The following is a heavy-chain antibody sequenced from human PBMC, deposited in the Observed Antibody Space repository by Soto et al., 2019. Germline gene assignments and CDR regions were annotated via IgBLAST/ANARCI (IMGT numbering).Heavy chain of an antibody. CDR2: ISGSGGST. V-gene: IGHV3-23*01. J-gene: IGHJ4*02. D-gene: IGHD3-22*01. CDR1: GFTFSSYA. Sequence: PGGSLRLSCAASGFTFSSYAMSWVRQAPGKGLEWVSAISGSGGSTYYADSVKGRFTISRDNSKNTLYLQMNSLRAEDTAVYYCAKVLYYYDSSGYIDYWGQGTLVTVSS. CDR3: AKVLYYYDSSGYIDY.